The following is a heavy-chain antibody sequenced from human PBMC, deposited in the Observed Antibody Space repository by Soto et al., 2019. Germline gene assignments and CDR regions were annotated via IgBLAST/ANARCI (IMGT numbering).Heavy chain of an antibody. J-gene: IGHJ3*02. CDR1: GYTLTELS. Sequence: GASVKVSCKVSGYTLTELSMHWVRQAPGKGLEWMGGFDPEDGETIYAQKFQGRVTMTEDTSTDTAYMELSSLRSEDTAVYYCATRVVTRFLEWFPRHDAFDIWGQGTMVTVSS. CDR2: FDPEDGET. CDR3: ATRVVTRFLEWFPRHDAFDI. V-gene: IGHV1-24*01. D-gene: IGHD3-3*01.